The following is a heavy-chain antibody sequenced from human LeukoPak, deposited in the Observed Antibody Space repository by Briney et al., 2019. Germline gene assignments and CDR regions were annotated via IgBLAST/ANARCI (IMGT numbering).Heavy chain of an antibody. CDR1: GFSFSSSA. J-gene: IGHJ5*02. CDR3: ARACSSAWYDP. V-gene: IGHV3-64*01. Sequence: GGSLRLSCAASGFSFSSSAMHWVRQAPGKGLEYVAAITSDGVSTFYASSVQGRFIISRDNSKNTLYLQMGSLKAEDMAVYYCARACSSAWYDPWGQGTLATVSS. CDR2: ITSDGVST. D-gene: IGHD6-19*01.